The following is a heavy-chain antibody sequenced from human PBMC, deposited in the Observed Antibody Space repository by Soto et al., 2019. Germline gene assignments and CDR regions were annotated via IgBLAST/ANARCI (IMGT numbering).Heavy chain of an antibody. CDR2: IIPIFGTA. CDR3: ARDHDEWLRFSPFRF. V-gene: IGHV1-69*01. Sequence: QVQLVQSGAEVKKPGSSVKVSCKASVGTFSSYAISWVRQAPGQGLEWMGGIIPIFGTANYAQKFQGRVTITADESTSTAYMELSSLRSEDTSVYDCARDHDEWLRFSPFRFWGQGTMVTVSS. J-gene: IGHJ4*02. CDR1: VGTFSSYA. D-gene: IGHD5-12*01.